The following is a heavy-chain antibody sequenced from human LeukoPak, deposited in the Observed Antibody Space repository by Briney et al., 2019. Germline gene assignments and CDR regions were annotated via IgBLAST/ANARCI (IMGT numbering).Heavy chain of an antibody. V-gene: IGHV4-4*07. J-gene: IGHJ4*02. D-gene: IGHD6-19*01. Sequence: SETLSLTCSVSGGSLRTYYWSWLRQPAGKGVEWIGRVYTSGGTDYNPSLKRRVTMSVDTSRNQFSLKLSSVTAADTAVYYCARGGSGWPNYFDYWGQGALVTVSS. CDR1: GGSLRTYY. CDR2: VYTSGGT. CDR3: ARGGSGWPNYFDY.